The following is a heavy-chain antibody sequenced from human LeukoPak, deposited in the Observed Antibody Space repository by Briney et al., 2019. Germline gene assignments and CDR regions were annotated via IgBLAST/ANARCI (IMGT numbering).Heavy chain of an antibody. Sequence: GGSLRLSCAASGFTFSSYGMHWVRQAPGKGLEWVAVIWYDGSNKYYADSVKGRFTISRDNSKNTLYLQMNSLRAEDTAVYYCARVRGPPEYYGMDVWGQGTTVTVSS. CDR3: ARVRGPPEYYGMDV. CDR1: GFTFSSYG. V-gene: IGHV3-33*01. CDR2: IWYDGSNK. J-gene: IGHJ6*02.